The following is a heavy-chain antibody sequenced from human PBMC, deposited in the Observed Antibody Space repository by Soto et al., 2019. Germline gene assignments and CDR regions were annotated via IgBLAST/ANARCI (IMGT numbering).Heavy chain of an antibody. CDR1: GGTFSNYP. V-gene: IGHV1-69*12. CDR3: ARGNHRWLQLWYFDL. J-gene: IGHJ2*01. Sequence: QVQLVQAGAEVKKPGSSVKVSCKASGGTFSNYPISWLRQAPGQGLEWMGGIIPIFGTVNDAQKFQGRVTITADESTSTAYMELSSLRSEDTAVYYCARGNHRWLQLWYFDLWGRGTLVTVSS. D-gene: IGHD5-12*01. CDR2: IIPIFGTV.